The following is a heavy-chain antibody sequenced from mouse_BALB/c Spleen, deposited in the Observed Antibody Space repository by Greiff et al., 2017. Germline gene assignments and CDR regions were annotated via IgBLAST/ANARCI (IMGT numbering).Heavy chain of an antibody. V-gene: IGHV3-2*02. CDR2: ISYSGST. CDR1: GYSITSDYA. D-gene: IGHD2-14*01. Sequence: EVKLEESGPGLVKPSQSLSLTCTVTGYSITSDYAWNWIRQFPGNKLEWMGYISYSGSTSYNPSLKSRISITRDTSKNQFFLQLNSVTTEDTATYYCARPGYDRAWFAYWGQGTLGTVSA. CDR3: ARPGYDRAWFAY. J-gene: IGHJ3*01.